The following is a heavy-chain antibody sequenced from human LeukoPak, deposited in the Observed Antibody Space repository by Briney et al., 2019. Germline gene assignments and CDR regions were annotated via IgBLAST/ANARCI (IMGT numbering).Heavy chain of an antibody. D-gene: IGHD3-16*01. J-gene: IGHJ5*02. CDR2: ISSSSSYI. CDR1: GFTFSSYS. Sequence: GGSLRLSCAASGFTFSSYSMNWVRQAPGKGLEWVSSISSSSSYIYYADSVKGRFTISRYNAKNSLYLQMNSLRAEDTAVYYCASDGGQGAYNWFDPWGQGTLVIVSS. CDR3: ASDGGQGAYNWFDP. V-gene: IGHV3-21*01.